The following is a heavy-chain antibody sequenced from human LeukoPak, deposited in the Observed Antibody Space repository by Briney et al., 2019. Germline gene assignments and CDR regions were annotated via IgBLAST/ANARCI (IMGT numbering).Heavy chain of an antibody. D-gene: IGHD2-15*01. Sequence: SETLSLTCTVSGGSISSGGYYWSWIRQHPGKGLEWIGYIYYSGSTYYNPSLKSRVTISVDTSKNQFSLKLSSVTAADTDVYYCARESPLGGYCSGGSCSSWFDPWGQGTLVTVSS. V-gene: IGHV4-31*03. CDR2: IYYSGST. J-gene: IGHJ5*02. CDR3: ARESPLGGYCSGGSCSSWFDP. CDR1: GGSISSGGYY.